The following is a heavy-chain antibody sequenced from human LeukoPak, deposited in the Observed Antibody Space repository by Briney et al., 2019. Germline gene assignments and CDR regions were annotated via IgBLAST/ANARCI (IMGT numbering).Heavy chain of an antibody. D-gene: IGHD4-23*01. J-gene: IGHJ5*02. CDR2: VNPGSGNT. CDR1: GYTFADND. V-gene: IGHV1-8*02. CDR3: ARAIGWNVITRFKRRWFDP. Sequence: GESLKFSCKGSGYTFADNDITWVRQAAGQGPEWMGWVNPGSGNTGYAQKFQGRVTMTSNPSISTAYMELSSLRSEDTAVYYCARAIGWNVITRFKRRWFDPWGQGTLASVSS.